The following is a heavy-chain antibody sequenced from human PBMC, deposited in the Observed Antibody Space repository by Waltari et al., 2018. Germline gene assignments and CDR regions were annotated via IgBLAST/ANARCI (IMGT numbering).Heavy chain of an antibody. Sequence: QVHLLESGPGLVKPSETLSLTCAVSGYSISSDYYWGWIRQPPGKGLEWIGSIYHSGRTDYNPALNSRVTIGVDTSKNQFSLKLSSVTAADTAVYYCARRVVPAAPFYYWGQGTLVTVSS. CDR1: GYSISSDYY. D-gene: IGHD2-2*01. V-gene: IGHV4-38-2*01. CDR3: ARRVVPAAPFYY. CDR2: IYHSGRT. J-gene: IGHJ4*02.